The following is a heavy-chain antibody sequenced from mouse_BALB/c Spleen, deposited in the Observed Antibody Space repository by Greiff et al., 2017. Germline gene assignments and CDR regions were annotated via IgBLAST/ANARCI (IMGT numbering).Heavy chain of an antibody. CDR3: ARSRTMIAEFAY. D-gene: IGHD2-4*01. CDR2: IWSGGST. Sequence: QVQLQQSGPGLVQPSQSLSITCTVSGFSLTSYGVHWVRQSPGKGLEWLGVIWSGGSTDYNAAFISRLSSSNDNSKSQVFFKMNSLQANDTAIYYCARSRTMIAEFAYWGQGTLVTVSA. CDR1: GFSLTSYG. V-gene: IGHV2-2*02. J-gene: IGHJ3*01.